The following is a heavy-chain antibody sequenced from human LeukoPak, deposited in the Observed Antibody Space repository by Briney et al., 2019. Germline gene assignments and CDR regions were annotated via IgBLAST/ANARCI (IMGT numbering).Heavy chain of an antibody. J-gene: IGHJ4*02. D-gene: IGHD6-19*01. Sequence: GESLKISCKGSGYSFTSYWIAWVRQMPGKGLEWMGIIYPGDSDTRYSPSFQGQVTISADKSITTAYLQWSSLKASDTAMYYCARRGYSGGWYFDYWGQGTLVIVSS. CDR2: IYPGDSDT. CDR3: ARRGYSGGWYFDY. V-gene: IGHV5-51*01. CDR1: GYSFTSYW.